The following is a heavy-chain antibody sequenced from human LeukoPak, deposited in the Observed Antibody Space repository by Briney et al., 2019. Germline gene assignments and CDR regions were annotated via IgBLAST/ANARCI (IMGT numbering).Heavy chain of an antibody. V-gene: IGHV4-59*01. CDR3: ARHPAAGKTPPDY. J-gene: IGHJ4*02. CDR1: GVSISSYY. D-gene: IGHD6-13*01. Sequence: SETLSLTCTVSGVSISSYYWSWIRQPPGKGLEWIGYIYYSGSTNYNPSLKSRVTISVDTSKNQFSLKLSSVTAADTAVYYCARHPAAGKTPPDYWGQGTLVTVSS. CDR2: IYYSGST.